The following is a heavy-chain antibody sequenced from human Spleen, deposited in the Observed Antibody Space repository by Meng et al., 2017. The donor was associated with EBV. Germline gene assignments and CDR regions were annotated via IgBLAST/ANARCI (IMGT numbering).Heavy chain of an antibody. CDR3: ARARRNGYYFDY. CDR1: GGSISSGGYY. J-gene: IGHJ4*02. CDR2: IYYSGST. Sequence: VRRQETGPGRAKPSQTRPPTCAVPGGSISSGGYYWSWIRQPPGKGLEWIGYIYYSGSTYYNPSLKSRVTISVDTSKNQFSLKLSSVTAADTAVYYCARARRNGYYFDYWGQGTLVTVSS. D-gene: IGHD2-8*01. V-gene: IGHV4-30-4*01.